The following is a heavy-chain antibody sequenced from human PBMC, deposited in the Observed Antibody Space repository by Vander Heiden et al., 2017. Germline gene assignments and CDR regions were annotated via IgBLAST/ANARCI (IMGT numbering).Heavy chain of an antibody. J-gene: IGHJ4*02. Sequence: EVQLVESGGGLVKPGGSLRLSCTASEFIFSSAWMSWVRQAPGKGLEWVGRIKSKADGGTTDYAAPVKDRFTIFGDDSKNTLYLQMNSLKTDDTAFYYCTRPYGADHYFDYWGQGALVTVSS. CDR1: EFIFSSAW. CDR3: TRPYGADHYFDY. V-gene: IGHV3-15*01. D-gene: IGHD3-10*01. CDR2: IKSKADGGTT.